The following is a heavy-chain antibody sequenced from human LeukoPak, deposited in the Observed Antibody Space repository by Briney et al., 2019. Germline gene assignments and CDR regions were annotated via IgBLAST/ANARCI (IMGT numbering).Heavy chain of an antibody. CDR1: GFTFSSYE. D-gene: IGHD6-13*01. Sequence: GGSLRLSCAASGFTFSSYEMSWVRQAPGKGLEWVSYISSSGSTIYYADSVKGRFTISRDNAKNSLYLQMNSLRAEDTAVYYCATPPAAGAYYYYGMDVWGQGTTVTVSS. J-gene: IGHJ6*02. CDR3: ATPPAAGAYYYYGMDV. CDR2: ISSSGSTI. V-gene: IGHV3-48*03.